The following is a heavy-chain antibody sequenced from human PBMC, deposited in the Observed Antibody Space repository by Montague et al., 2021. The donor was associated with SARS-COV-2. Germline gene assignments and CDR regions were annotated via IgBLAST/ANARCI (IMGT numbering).Heavy chain of an antibody. Sequence: SETLSLTCAVYGGSFSGYYWSWIRQPPGKGLEWIGEINHSGSTNYNPSLKSRVTISVDTSKNQFSLKLSSVTAADTAVYYCARVRWYGSETSLGMDVWGQGTTVTVSS. V-gene: IGHV4-34*01. CDR1: GGSFSGYY. D-gene: IGHD3-10*01. CDR2: INHSGST. J-gene: IGHJ6*02. CDR3: ARVRWYGSETSLGMDV.